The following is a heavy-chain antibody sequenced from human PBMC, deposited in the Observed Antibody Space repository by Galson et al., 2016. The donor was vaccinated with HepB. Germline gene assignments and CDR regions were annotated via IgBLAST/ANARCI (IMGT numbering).Heavy chain of an antibody. CDR3: ARGRYCSGGGCYQDY. V-gene: IGHV3-7*03. D-gene: IGHD2-15*01. CDR1: GSIFSGYW. Sequence: SLSLSRAVSGSIFSGYWMSWVRQAPVERLEWVANIITERRQHVYVDSLRGRFTISRDNAKNSLFLYMNNVRADDTALYYCARGRYCSGGGCYQDYWGQGTLVTVSS. J-gene: IGHJ4*02. CDR2: IITERRQH.